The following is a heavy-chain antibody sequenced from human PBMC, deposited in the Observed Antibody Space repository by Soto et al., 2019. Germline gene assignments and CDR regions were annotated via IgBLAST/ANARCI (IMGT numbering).Heavy chain of an antibody. D-gene: IGHD2-21*02. CDR2: IYYSGST. CDR1: GGSISSSSYY. Sequence: SETLSLTCTVSGGSISSSSYYWGWIRQPPGKGLEWIGSIYYSGSTYYNPSLKSRVTISVETSKNQFSLKLSSVTAADTAVYYCARHTAEANPSVIGKPIVVVTATPQFDYWGQGTLVTVSS. J-gene: IGHJ4*02. CDR3: ARHTAEANPSVIGKPIVVVTATPQFDY. V-gene: IGHV4-39*01.